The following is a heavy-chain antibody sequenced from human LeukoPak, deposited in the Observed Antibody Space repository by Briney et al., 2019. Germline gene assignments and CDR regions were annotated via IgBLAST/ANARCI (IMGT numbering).Heavy chain of an antibody. CDR1: GGSISSYY. CDR2: IYYSGST. Sequence: PSETLSLTCTVSGGSISSYYWSWIRQPPGKGLEWIGYIYYSGSTNYNPSLKSRVTISVDTPKNQFSLKLSSVTAADTAVYYCARQRLLWFGELYGMDVWGQGTTVTVSS. D-gene: IGHD3-10*01. V-gene: IGHV4-59*08. J-gene: IGHJ6*02. CDR3: ARQRLLWFGELYGMDV.